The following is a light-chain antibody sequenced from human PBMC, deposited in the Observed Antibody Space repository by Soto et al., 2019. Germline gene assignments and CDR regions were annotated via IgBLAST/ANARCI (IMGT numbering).Light chain of an antibody. CDR2: AAS. V-gene: IGKV1-39*01. J-gene: IGKJ3*01. CDR1: QSINNC. Sequence: DIQMTQSPSSLSASVGDRVTITCRASQSINNCLNWYQQKPGKAPNLLIYAASSLQSGVPSRFSGSGSGTHFTLTISSLQPEDFATYYCQQGFNTPNIFGPGTKVDIK. CDR3: QQGFNTPNI.